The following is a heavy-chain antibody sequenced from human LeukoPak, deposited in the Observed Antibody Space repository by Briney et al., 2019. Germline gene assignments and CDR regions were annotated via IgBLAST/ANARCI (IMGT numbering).Heavy chain of an antibody. CDR2: ISYDGSNK. Sequence: QSGGSLRLSCAASGFAFSSYAMHWVRQAPGKGLEWVAVISYDGSNKYYADSVKGRFTISRDNSKNTLYLQMNSLRAEDTAVYYRARDLYSGYDSLSYFDYWGQGTLVTVSS. CDR3: ARDLYSGYDSLSYFDY. J-gene: IGHJ4*02. V-gene: IGHV3-30*04. CDR1: GFAFSSYA. D-gene: IGHD5-12*01.